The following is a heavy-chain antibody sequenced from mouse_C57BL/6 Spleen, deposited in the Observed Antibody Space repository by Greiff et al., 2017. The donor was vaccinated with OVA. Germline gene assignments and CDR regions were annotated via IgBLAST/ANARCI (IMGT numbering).Heavy chain of an antibody. J-gene: IGHJ4*01. CDR2: SSDGGSYT. CDR3: ARGPFTTVVAYYAMDY. V-gene: IGHV5-4*01. CDR1: GFTFSSYA. D-gene: IGHD1-1*01. Sequence: VESGGGLVKPGGSLKLFCAASGFTFSSYAMSWVRQTPVKRLEWVATSSDGGSYTYYPDNVKGRLTISRHNAKNNLYLQKSHLKSEDTAMYYCARGPFTTVVAYYAMDYWGQGTSVTVSS.